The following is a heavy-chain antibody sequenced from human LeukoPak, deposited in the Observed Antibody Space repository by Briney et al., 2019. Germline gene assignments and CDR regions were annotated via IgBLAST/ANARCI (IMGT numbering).Heavy chain of an antibody. D-gene: IGHD2-2*01. CDR2: ISSSSSYI. CDR3: ATSSIGYCSSTSCYAGSDY. J-gene: IGHJ4*02. V-gene: IGHV3-21*01. CDR1: GFTFSSYG. Sequence: PGGSLRLSCAASGFTFSSYGMTWVRQAPGKGLEWVSSISSSSSYIYYADSVKGRFTISRDNAKNSLYLQMNSLRAEDTAVYYCATSSIGYCSSTSCYAGSDYWGQGTLVTVSS.